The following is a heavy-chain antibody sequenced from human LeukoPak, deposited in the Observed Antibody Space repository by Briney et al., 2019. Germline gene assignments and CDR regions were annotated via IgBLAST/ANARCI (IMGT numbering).Heavy chain of an antibody. Sequence: SETLSLTCTVSGGSISSGNYYWSWIRRPAGKGLEWIGRISTSGSTNYDPSLKSRLIISIDKSKNQFSLRLSSATAADTAVYYCASHQYGSGSYYHDYWGQGTLVTVSS. CDR2: ISTSGST. CDR3: ASHQYGSGSYYHDY. J-gene: IGHJ4*02. CDR1: GGSISSGNYY. V-gene: IGHV4-61*02. D-gene: IGHD3-10*01.